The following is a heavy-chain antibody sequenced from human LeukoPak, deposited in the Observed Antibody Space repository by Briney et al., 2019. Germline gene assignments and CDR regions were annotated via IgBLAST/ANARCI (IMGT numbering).Heavy chain of an antibody. CDR3: ARGIAYCGGDCYSPPGRHDAFDI. CDR1: GYTFTSYD. J-gene: IGHJ3*02. V-gene: IGHV1-8*02. D-gene: IGHD2-21*02. Sequence: ASVKVSCKASGYTFTSYDINWVRQAPGQGLEWMGWMNPNSGNTGYAQKFQGRVTMTRNTSISTAYMELSSLRSEDTAVYYCARGIAYCGGDCYSPPGRHDAFDIWGQGTMVTVSS. CDR2: MNPNSGNT.